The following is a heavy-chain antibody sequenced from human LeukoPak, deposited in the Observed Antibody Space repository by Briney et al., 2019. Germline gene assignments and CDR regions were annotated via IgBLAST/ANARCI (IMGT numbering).Heavy chain of an antibody. CDR1: GGSISSYY. CDR2: VYYSGST. CDR3: AREKSSSWSRPGNWFDP. V-gene: IGHV4-59*12. J-gene: IGHJ5*02. D-gene: IGHD6-13*01. Sequence: SETLSLTCTVSGGSISSYYWSWIRQPPGKGLEWIGYVYYSGSTNYNPSLKSRVTISVDTSKNQFSLKLSSVTAADTAVYYCAREKSSSWSRPGNWFDPWGQGTLVTVSS.